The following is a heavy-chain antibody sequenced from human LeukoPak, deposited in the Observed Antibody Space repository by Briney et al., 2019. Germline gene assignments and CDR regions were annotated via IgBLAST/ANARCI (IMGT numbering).Heavy chain of an antibody. CDR1: GFTFSSYA. Sequence: PGGSLRLSCAASGFTFSSYAMSWVRQAPGKGLEWVSAISGSGGSTYYADSVKGRFTISRDNAKNSVYLQMDSLRAEDTAVYYCARDPSTWNGYSDYWGQGTLVTVSS. V-gene: IGHV3-23*01. J-gene: IGHJ4*02. D-gene: IGHD3-3*01. CDR2: ISGSGGST. CDR3: ARDPSTWNGYSDY.